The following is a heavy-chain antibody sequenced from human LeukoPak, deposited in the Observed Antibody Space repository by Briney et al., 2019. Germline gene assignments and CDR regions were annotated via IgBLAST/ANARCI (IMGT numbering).Heavy chain of an antibody. V-gene: IGHV3-53*01. Sequence: GGSLRLSCAASGFTVSSNYMSWVRQAPGKGXXXVSVIYSGGSTYYADSVKGRFTISRDNSKNTLYLQMNSLRAEDTAVYYCAGAVVLRNAFDIWGQGTMVTVSS. D-gene: IGHD3-22*01. CDR3: AGAVVLRNAFDI. CDR2: IYSGGST. J-gene: IGHJ3*02. CDR1: GFTVSSNY.